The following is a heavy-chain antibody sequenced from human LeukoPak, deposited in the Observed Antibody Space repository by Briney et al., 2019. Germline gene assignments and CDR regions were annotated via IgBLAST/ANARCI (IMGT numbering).Heavy chain of an antibody. V-gene: IGHV3-11*01. CDR2: ISSSGSTI. D-gene: IGHD6-13*01. J-gene: IGHJ5*02. CDR1: GSTFSDYY. CDR3: ARVGSSAYNWFDP. Sequence: PGGSLRLSCAASGSTFSDYYVSWLRQAPGKGLEWVSYISSSGSTIYYADSVKGRFTISRDNAKNSLYLQMNSLRAEDTAVYYCARVGSSAYNWFDPWGQGTLVTVSS.